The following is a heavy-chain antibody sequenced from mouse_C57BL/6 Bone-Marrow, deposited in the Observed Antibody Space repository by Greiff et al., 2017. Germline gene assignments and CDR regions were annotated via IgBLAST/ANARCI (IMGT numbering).Heavy chain of an antibody. J-gene: IGHJ1*03. Sequence: EVKLMESGGGLVQPGGSLKLSCAASGFTFSDYYMYWVRQTPEKRLEWVAYLSNGGGSTYYPDTVKGRFTISRDNAKNTLYLQMSRLKSEDTAMYYCARGNYYGTWYFDVWGTGTTVTVSS. CDR1: GFTFSDYY. CDR3: ARGNYYGTWYFDV. V-gene: IGHV5-12*01. CDR2: LSNGGGST. D-gene: IGHD1-1*01.